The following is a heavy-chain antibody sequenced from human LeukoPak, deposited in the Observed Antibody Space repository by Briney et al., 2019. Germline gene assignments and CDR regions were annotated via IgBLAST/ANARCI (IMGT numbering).Heavy chain of an antibody. Sequence: GGSLRLSCEASGFTFSSYAMSWVRQAPGKGLEWVSAIRGSGGSTYYADSVKGRFTISRDNSKNTLYLQMNSLRAEDTAVYYCAKDAGAYYDILTGYYDYWGQGTLVTVSS. CDR2: IRGSGGST. D-gene: IGHD3-9*01. V-gene: IGHV3-23*01. CDR1: GFTFSSYA. J-gene: IGHJ4*02. CDR3: AKDAGAYYDILTGYYDY.